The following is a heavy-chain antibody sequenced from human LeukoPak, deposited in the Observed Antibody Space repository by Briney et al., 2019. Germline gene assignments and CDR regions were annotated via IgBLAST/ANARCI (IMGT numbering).Heavy chain of an antibody. Sequence: GGSLRLSCAASGFTFSSYAMSWVRQAPGKGLEWVSAISGSGGSTYYADSVKGRFTVSRDNSKNTLYLQMNSLRAEDTAVYYCAKSSHGGFYFDYWGQGTLVTVSS. V-gene: IGHV3-23*01. J-gene: IGHJ4*02. CDR1: GFTFSSYA. CDR2: ISGSGGST. D-gene: IGHD2-15*01. CDR3: AKSSHGGFYFDY.